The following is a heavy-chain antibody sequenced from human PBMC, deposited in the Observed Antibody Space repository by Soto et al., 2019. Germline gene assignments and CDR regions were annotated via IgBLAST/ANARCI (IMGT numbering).Heavy chain of an antibody. J-gene: IGHJ6*02. V-gene: IGHV3-64D*08. D-gene: IGHD3-3*01. Sequence: PGGSLRLSCSASGFTFSSYAMHWVRQAPGKGLEYVSAISSNGGSTYYADSVKGRFTISRDNSKNTLYLQMSSLRAEDTAVYYCVKERRITVFGVVITAPGYYYGMDVWGQGTTVTVSS. CDR2: ISSNGGST. CDR3: VKERRITVFGVVITAPGYYYGMDV. CDR1: GFTFSSYA.